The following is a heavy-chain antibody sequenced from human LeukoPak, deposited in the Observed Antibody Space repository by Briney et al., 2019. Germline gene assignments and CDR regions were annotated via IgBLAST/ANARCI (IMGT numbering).Heavy chain of an antibody. CDR1: GFTFSSCG. Sequence: GGSLRLSCAASGFTFSSCGMHWVRQAPGKGLEWVAVISYDGSNKYYADSVKGRFTISRDNSKRTLFLQTDSLRGEDTAVYYCANGGYYSLDSWGQGTLVTVSS. V-gene: IGHV3-30*18. D-gene: IGHD2-15*01. CDR2: ISYDGSNK. CDR3: ANGGYYSLDS. J-gene: IGHJ4*02.